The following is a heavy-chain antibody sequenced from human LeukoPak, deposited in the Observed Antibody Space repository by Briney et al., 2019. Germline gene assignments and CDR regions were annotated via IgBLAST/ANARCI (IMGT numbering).Heavy chain of an antibody. Sequence: ASVKVSCKASGYTFTSYDINWVRQATGQGLEWMGWKNPNSGRTGFAQRFQGRLTMTTDTSISTAYMELSSLTSEDTAVYYCARGPVKTHGMDVWGQGTMVTVSS. CDR2: KNPNSGRT. V-gene: IGHV1-8*01. J-gene: IGHJ6*02. CDR3: ARGPVKTHGMDV. CDR1: GYTFTSYD.